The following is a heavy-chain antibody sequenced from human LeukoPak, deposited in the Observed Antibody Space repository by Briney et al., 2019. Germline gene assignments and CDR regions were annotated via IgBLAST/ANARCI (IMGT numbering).Heavy chain of an antibody. CDR2: ISYDGSNK. D-gene: IGHD5-12*01. CDR3: AKWSGYDFFDY. CDR1: GFTFSSYA. J-gene: IGHJ4*02. V-gene: IGHV3-30-3*01. Sequence: GGSLRLSCAASGFTFSSYAMHWVRQAPGKGLEWVAVISYDGSNKYYADSVKGRFTISRDYSKNTLYLQMNSLRAEDTAVYYCAKWSGYDFFDYWGQGTLVTVSS.